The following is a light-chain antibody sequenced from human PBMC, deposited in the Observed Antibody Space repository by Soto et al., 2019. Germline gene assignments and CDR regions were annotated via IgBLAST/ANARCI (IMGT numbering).Light chain of an antibody. J-gene: IGKJ5*01. V-gene: IGKV3-11*01. CDR1: QTVSNY. Sequence: IVLTQSPANLSLSPGERATLSCRASQTVSNYLLWYQQKPGQAPRLLIYDASNRATGIPARFSGSGSETDFTLTISSLEHEDAAVYYCQQRMNWPLTFGQGTRLEIK. CDR2: DAS. CDR3: QQRMNWPLT.